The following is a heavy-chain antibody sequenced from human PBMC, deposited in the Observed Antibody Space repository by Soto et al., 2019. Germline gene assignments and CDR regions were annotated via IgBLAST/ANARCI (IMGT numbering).Heavy chain of an antibody. CDR3: AKDLKVATIFGVALPRYYYYGMDV. V-gene: IGHV3-23*04. Sequence: EVQLVESGGGLIQPGGSLRLSCAASGFTFSSYAMSWVRQAPGKGLEWVSAISGSGGSTYYADSVKGRFTISRDNSKNTLYLQMNSLRAEDTAVYYCAKDLKVATIFGVALPRYYYYGMDVWGQGTTVTVSS. CDR2: ISGSGGST. CDR1: GFTFSSYA. J-gene: IGHJ6*02. D-gene: IGHD3-3*01.